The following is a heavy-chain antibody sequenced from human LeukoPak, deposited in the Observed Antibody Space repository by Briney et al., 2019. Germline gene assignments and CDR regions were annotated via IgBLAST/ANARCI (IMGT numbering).Heavy chain of an antibody. CDR1: GGTFSSYA. Sequence: ASVKVSCKASGGTFSSYAISWVRQAPGQGLEWMGGIIPIFGTANYAQKFQGRVTITTDESTSTAYMELSSLRSEDTAVYYCARMAVVPAATPGAFDIWGQGTMVTVSS. V-gene: IGHV1-69*05. CDR3: ARMAVVPAATPGAFDI. J-gene: IGHJ3*02. CDR2: IIPIFGTA. D-gene: IGHD2-2*02.